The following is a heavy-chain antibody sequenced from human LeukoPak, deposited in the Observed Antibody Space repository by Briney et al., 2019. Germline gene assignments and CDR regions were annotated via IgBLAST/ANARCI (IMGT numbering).Heavy chain of an antibody. Sequence: GGSLRLSCGASGFTFSSYGMYWVRQAPGKGLEWVAGISYDGSNKHYADSVKGQFTISRDNSKNALYLQMSSLRAEDTAVYYCAKSHRLWFGEHRPDYFDYWGQGTLVTVSS. CDR3: AKSHRLWFGEHRPDYFDY. CDR2: ISYDGSNK. D-gene: IGHD3-10*01. V-gene: IGHV3-30*18. J-gene: IGHJ4*02. CDR1: GFTFSSYG.